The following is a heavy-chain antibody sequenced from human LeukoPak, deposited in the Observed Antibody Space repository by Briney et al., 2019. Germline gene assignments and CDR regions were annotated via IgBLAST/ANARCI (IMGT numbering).Heavy chain of an antibody. D-gene: IGHD5-18*01. V-gene: IGHV3-30-3*01. CDR1: GFTFSSYA. CDR3: AREAATGWILYYYGMDV. J-gene: IGHJ6*02. Sequence: GGPLRLSCAASGFTFSSYAIHWVRQAPGKGLEWVAVISYDGSNKYYADSVKGRFTISRDNSKNTLYLQMNSLRAEDTAVYYCAREAATGWILYYYGMDVWGQGTTVTVSS. CDR2: ISYDGSNK.